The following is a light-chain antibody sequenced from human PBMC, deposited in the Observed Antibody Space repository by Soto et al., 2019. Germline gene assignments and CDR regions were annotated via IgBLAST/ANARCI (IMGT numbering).Light chain of an antibody. J-gene: IGKJ4*01. CDR2: GAS. CDR1: QSISSPF. Sequence: EIVMTQSPATLSMSSGERATLSCRASQSISSPFLAWYQQKPGQAPGLLLFGASNSASCIPDRFAGSGPGTDIHITISKRGLEYMGVYSCQQDSSSRRNVDGGTKVDI. CDR3: QQDSSSRRN. V-gene: IGKV3-20*01.